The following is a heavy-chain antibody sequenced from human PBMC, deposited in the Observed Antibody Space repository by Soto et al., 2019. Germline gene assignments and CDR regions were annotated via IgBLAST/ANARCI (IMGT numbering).Heavy chain of an antibody. V-gene: IGHV4-59*01. Sequence: TSETLSLTCTVSGGSISSYYWSWIRQPPGKGLEWIGYIYYSGSTNYNPSLKSRVTISVDTSKNQFSLKLSSVTAADTAVYYCARVVRYFDWLNPTINWFDPWGQGTLVTVS. J-gene: IGHJ5*02. D-gene: IGHD3-9*01. CDR1: GGSISSYY. CDR3: ARVVRYFDWLNPTINWFDP. CDR2: IYYSGST.